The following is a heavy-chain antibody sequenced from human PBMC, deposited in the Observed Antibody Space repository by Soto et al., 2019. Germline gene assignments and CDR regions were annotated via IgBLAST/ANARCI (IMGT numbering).Heavy chain of an antibody. CDR1: GFTFNTFG. J-gene: IGHJ5*02. CDR3: ARDMHAGFTHYFDP. V-gene: IGHV3-23*01. CDR2: IGGSGIST. D-gene: IGHD1-26*01. Sequence: GGFLRLSCVASGFTFNTFGISWVRQAPGKGLEWVSGIGGSGISTFYADSVKGRFTISRDNSKNTLYLQMNSLRDEDTAVYYCARDMHAGFTHYFDPWGQGTLVTVSS.